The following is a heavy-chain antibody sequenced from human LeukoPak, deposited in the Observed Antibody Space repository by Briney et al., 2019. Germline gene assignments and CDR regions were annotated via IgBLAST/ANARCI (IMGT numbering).Heavy chain of an antibody. CDR2: INPNSGGT. V-gene: IGHV1-2*06. J-gene: IGHJ6*03. Sequence: ASVKVSCKASGYTFTGYYMHWVRQAPGQGLEWMGRINPNSGGTNYAQKFQGRVTMTRDTSISTAYMELSRLRSDDTAMYYCARDPSNGYYYYYMDVWGKGTTVTVSS. D-gene: IGHD1-1*01. CDR3: ARDPSNGYYYYYMDV. CDR1: GYTFTGYY.